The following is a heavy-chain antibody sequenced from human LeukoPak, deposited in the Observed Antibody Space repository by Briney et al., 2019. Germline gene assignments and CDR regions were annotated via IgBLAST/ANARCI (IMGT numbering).Heavy chain of an antibody. D-gene: IGHD3-10*01. CDR2: IYYSGST. CDR3: ARHESGGFDI. V-gene: IGHV4-39*01. J-gene: IGHJ3*02. Sequence: SETLSLTCTVSGGSISISSYYWGWIRQPPGKGLEWIGSIYYSGSTYYNPSLKGRVTISVDTSKNQFSLKLSSVTAADTAVYYCARHESGGFDIWGQGTMVTVSS. CDR1: GGSISISSYY.